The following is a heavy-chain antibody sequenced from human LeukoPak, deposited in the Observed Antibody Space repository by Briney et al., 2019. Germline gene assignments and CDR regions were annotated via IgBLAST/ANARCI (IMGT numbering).Heavy chain of an antibody. CDR1: GGSISSYY. V-gene: IGHV4-59*01. D-gene: IGHD3-10*01. J-gene: IGHJ6*03. CDR2: IYYSGST. Sequence: SETLSLTCTVSGGSISSYYWSWIRQPPGKGLEWIGYIYYSGSTNYNPSLKSRVTISVDTSKNQFSLKLSSVTAADTAVYYCASARRDYYGSGSSYYYYYMDVWGKGTTVTVSS. CDR3: ASARRDYYGSGSSYYYYYMDV.